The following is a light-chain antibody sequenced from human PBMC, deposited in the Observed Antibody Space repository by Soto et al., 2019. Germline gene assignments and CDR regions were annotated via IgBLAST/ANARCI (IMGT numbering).Light chain of an antibody. CDR2: GAS. Sequence: EIVLTQFPGTLSLSPGERATLSCRASQSVSSSYLACYQQKPGQAPRLLIYGASSRATGIPDRFSGSGSGTDFTLTISRLEPEDVAVYYCQQYGSSPRTFGGGTKVDIK. CDR1: QSVSSSY. V-gene: IGKV3-20*01. CDR3: QQYGSSPRT. J-gene: IGKJ4*01.